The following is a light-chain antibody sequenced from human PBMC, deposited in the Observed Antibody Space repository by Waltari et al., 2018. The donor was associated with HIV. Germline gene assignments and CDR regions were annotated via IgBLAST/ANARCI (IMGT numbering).Light chain of an antibody. CDR1: QSVSSN. Sequence: EIVMTQSPGTLSVSPGERATLSCRASQSVSSNLAWYQQKPGQAPRLLIYGASTRATGIPARFSGSGSGTEFTLTISSLQSGDFAVYYCQQYNNWPRTFGQGTKVEIK. CDR2: GAS. V-gene: IGKV3-15*01. J-gene: IGKJ1*01. CDR3: QQYNNWPRT.